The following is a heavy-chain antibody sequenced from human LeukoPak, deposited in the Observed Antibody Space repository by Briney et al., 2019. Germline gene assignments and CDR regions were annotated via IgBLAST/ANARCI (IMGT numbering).Heavy chain of an antibody. CDR3: ARVSLVGLAANCFDP. CDR1: GFTFKNYW. D-gene: IGHD3-16*01. Sequence: GGSLRLSCAASGFTFKNYWMHWVRQAPGKGLLWVSRINVDGATTNHADSVKGRFTISRDNAKNTLYLQMNSLRVEDSGVYYCARVSLVGLAANCFDPWGQGTPVTVSS. CDR2: INVDGATT. V-gene: IGHV3-74*01. J-gene: IGHJ5*02.